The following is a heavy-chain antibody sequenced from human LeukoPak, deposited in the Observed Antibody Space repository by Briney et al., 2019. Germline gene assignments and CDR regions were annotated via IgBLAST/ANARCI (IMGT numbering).Heavy chain of an antibody. D-gene: IGHD3-16*02. CDR1: GFTLSIYA. V-gene: IGHV3-23*01. CDR3: AREEVWGSFRYIDY. CDR2: ISNGGGT. J-gene: IGHJ4*02. Sequence: GGSLRLSCAVSGFTLSIYATSWVRQAPGKGLEWVSGISNGGGTYYADSVKGRFTISRDNSKNTVYLQMNSLRAEDTALYYRAREEVWGSFRYIDYWGQGTLVTVSS.